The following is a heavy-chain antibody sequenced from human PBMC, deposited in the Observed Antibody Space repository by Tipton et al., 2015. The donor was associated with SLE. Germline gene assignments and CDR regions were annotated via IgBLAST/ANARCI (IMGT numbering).Heavy chain of an antibody. CDR1: GFTFSNYW. V-gene: IGHV3-48*01. CDR2: ISSSSNLI. D-gene: IGHD6-13*01. J-gene: IGHJ5*02. Sequence: SLRLSCAASGFTFSNYWMHWVRQPPGKGLEWISYISSSSNLIYYADSVKGRFTISRDNAKNSLYLQMNSLRAEDTAFYYCARGRGTSWFLTWFDPWGQGVLVTVSS. CDR3: ARGRGTSWFLTWFDP.